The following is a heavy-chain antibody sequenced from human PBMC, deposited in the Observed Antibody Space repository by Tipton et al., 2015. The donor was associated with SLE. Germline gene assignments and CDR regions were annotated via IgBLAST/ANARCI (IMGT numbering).Heavy chain of an antibody. D-gene: IGHD1-26*01. J-gene: IGHJ5*02. CDR3: ARASGRWYTTGFDP. Sequence: QLVQSGAEVKKPGASVKVSCKASGYTFTSYDISWVRQAPGQGLEWMGWINTNTGNPTYAQDFTGRFVFSLDTSVNTAYLEVSSRKAENTAVYYCARASGRWYTTGFDPWGQGPLVPGS. CDR1: GYTFTSYD. V-gene: IGHV7-4-1*02. CDR2: INTNTGNP.